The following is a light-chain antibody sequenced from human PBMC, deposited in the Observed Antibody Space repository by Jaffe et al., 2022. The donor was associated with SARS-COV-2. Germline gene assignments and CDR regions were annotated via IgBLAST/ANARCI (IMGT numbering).Light chain of an antibody. V-gene: IGLV2-11*01. CDR1: SSDVGGYNY. CDR3: CSYAGSYWV. CDR2: DVT. J-gene: IGLJ3*02. Sequence: QSALTQPRSVSGSPGQSVTISCTGTSSDVGGYNYVSWYQQHPGKAPKLMIYDVTKRPSGVPDRFSGSKSGNTASLTISGLQADDEADYYCCSYAGSYWVFGGGTKLTVL.